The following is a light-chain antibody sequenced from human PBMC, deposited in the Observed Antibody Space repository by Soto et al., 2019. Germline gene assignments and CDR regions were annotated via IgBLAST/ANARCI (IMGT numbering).Light chain of an antibody. V-gene: IGLV2-14*03. J-gene: IGLJ2*01. CDR1: SSDVGGYTS. Sequence: QSALTQPASVSVSPGQSITIPCTGTSSDVGGYTSVSWYQHHPGKAPKLMIYDVSNRPSGVSNRFSGSKSGNTASLTISGLQAEDEAYYYCSSYTSSSTVVFGGGTNLIVL. CDR3: SSYTSSSTVV. CDR2: DVS.